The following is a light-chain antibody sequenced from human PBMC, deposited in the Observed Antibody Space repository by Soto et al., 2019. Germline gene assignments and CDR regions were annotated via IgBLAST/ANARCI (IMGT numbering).Light chain of an antibody. CDR3: AAWDDSLSAGV. V-gene: IGLV1-47*01. Sequence: QSVLTQPPSASGTPGQRVTISCSGGSYNIGKNLVYWYQQRPGTAPKLLIFKGNARPPGVPDRFSGSNSGSSASLAISGLRSEDEADYFCAAWDDSLSAGVFGGGTKVTVL. J-gene: IGLJ3*02. CDR1: SYNIGKNL. CDR2: KGN.